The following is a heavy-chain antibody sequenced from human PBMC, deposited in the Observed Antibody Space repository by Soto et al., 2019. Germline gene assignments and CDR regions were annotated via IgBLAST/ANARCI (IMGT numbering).Heavy chain of an antibody. J-gene: IGHJ4*03. D-gene: IGHD3-10*01. CDR2: IYYSGST. Sequence: AETRSLTCTVSGGSISSYYLSWIRQPPGKGLEWIGYIYYSGSTNYNPSLKSRVTISVDTSKNQFSLKLSSVTAADTAVYYCERLRGSGSSCVGRVDDWCQGTRVTVP. CDR3: ERLRGSGSSCVGRVDD. V-gene: IGHV4-59*08. CDR1: GGSISSYY.